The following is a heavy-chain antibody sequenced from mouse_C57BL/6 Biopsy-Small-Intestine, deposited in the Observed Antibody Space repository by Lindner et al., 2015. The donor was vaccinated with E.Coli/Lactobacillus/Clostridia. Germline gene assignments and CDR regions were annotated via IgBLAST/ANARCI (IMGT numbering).Heavy chain of an antibody. Sequence: VQLQESGAELMKPGASVKISCKASGYAFSSYWMNWVKQRPGKGLERIGQIYPGDGDTNYNGKFKGKATLTADKSSSTAYMQLSSLTSEDSAVYFCARGGYGSSRDYWGQGTTLTVSS. CDR2: IYPGDGDT. J-gene: IGHJ2*01. CDR1: GYAFSSYW. D-gene: IGHD1-1*01. CDR3: ARGGYGSSRDY. V-gene: IGHV1-80*01.